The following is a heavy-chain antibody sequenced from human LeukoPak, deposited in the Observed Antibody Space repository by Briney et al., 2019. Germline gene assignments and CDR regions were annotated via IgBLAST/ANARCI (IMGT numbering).Heavy chain of an antibody. CDR3: AREKYGDPPRFRFDP. CDR2: ISYDGSNK. Sequence: GGSLRLSCAASGFTFSSYGMHWVRQAPGKGLEWVAVISYDGSNKYYADSVKGRFTISRDNSKNTLYLQMNSLRAEDTAVYYCAREKYGDPPRFRFDPWGQGTLVTVSS. J-gene: IGHJ5*02. CDR1: GFTFSSYG. V-gene: IGHV3-30*03. D-gene: IGHD4-17*01.